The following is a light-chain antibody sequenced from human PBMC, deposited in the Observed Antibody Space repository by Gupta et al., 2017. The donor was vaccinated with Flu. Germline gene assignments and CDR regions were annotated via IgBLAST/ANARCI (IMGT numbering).Light chain of an antibody. J-gene: IGKJ2*01. V-gene: IGKV3-20*01. Sequence: GTLSLSPGEGASFSCRASQSVSRTYFAWLQQKSGQAPRVLIYGASTRAAGIPDRFSGTGSGTNFTLAISRLEPEDVAVYYCHQYASSPRTFGQGTRLEI. CDR1: QSVSRTY. CDR2: GAS. CDR3: HQYASSPRT.